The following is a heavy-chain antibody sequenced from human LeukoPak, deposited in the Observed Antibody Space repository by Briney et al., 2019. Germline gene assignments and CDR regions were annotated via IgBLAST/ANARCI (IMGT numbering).Heavy chain of an antibody. CDR3: ARTLSSGSSDYYYYYYMDV. V-gene: IGHV1-46*01. CDR2: INPSGGST. D-gene: IGHD6-19*01. J-gene: IGHJ6*03. CDR1: GYTFTSYY. Sequence: ASEKVSCKASGYTFTSYYMHWVRQAPGQGLEWMGIINPSGGSTSYAQKFQGRVTMTRDMSTSTVYMELSSLRSEDTAVYYCARTLSSGSSDYYYYYYMDVWGKGTTVTVSS.